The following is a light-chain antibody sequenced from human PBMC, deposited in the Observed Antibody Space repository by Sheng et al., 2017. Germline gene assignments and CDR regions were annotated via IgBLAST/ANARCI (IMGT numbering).Light chain of an antibody. CDR2: KAS. V-gene: IGKV1-5*03. Sequence: DIQMTQSPSTLSASVGDRVTITCRASQSISSWLAWYQQKPGKAPKLLIYKASSLESGVPSRFSGSGSGTEFTLTISSLQPDDFATYYCQQYNSYLPETFGGGTNGGGSN. CDR3: QQYNSYLPET. J-gene: IGKJ4*01. CDR1: QSISSW.